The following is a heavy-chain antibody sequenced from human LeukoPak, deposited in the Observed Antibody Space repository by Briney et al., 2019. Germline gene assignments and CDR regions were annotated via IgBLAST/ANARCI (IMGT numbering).Heavy chain of an antibody. CDR1: GFTFTSYS. V-gene: IGHV3-23*01. J-gene: IGHJ4*02. CDR3: AKGGKWDVTPFDY. CDR2: ISGGGGST. D-gene: IGHD1-26*01. Sequence: GGSLRLSCAASGFTFTSYSMNWVRQAPGKGMEWVSTISGGGGSTYYADSVKGRFTIYRDNSKNTLYLQVNSLRAEDTAVYYCAKGGKWDVTPFDYWGQGTLVTVSS.